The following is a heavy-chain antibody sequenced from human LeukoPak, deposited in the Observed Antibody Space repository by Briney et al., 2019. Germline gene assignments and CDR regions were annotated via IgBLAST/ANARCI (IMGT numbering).Heavy chain of an antibody. D-gene: IGHD3-22*01. CDR1: GYTLTELS. CDR3: ARDGHYSDDSGYYRYYFDY. Sequence: ASVKVSCKVSGYTLTELSMHWVRQAPGKGLEWMGGFDPEDGETIYAQKFQGRVTMTEDTSTDTAYMELSSLRSEDTAVYYCARDGHYSDDSGYYRYYFDYWGQGTLVTVSS. J-gene: IGHJ4*02. CDR2: FDPEDGET. V-gene: IGHV1-24*01.